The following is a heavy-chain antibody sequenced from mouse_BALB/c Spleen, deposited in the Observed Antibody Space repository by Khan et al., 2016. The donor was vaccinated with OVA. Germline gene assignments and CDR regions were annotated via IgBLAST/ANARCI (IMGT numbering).Heavy chain of an antibody. Sequence: EVQLVESGAELVKPGASVKLSCSASGFNIKDTYIHWMKQRPEQGLEWIGRIDPPNDDSKYGPKFQAKATLTADTSSNTAYLQLSSLTSEDTAVYYCATRYGNPFAFWGQGTLVSVSA. CDR1: GFNIKDTY. CDR3: ATRYGNPFAF. J-gene: IGHJ3*01. CDR2: IDPPNDDS. D-gene: IGHD2-1*01. V-gene: IGHV14-3*02.